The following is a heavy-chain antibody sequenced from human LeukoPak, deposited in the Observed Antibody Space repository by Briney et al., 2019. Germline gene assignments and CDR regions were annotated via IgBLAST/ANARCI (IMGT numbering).Heavy chain of an antibody. CDR1: GFTFDDYA. D-gene: IGHD6-19*01. J-gene: IGHJ4*02. CDR3: AKATYSSGWYEFDY. Sequence: GRSLRLSCAASGFTFDDYAMHWVRHAPGKGLEWVSGISWNSGSIGYADSVKGRFTISRDNAKNSLYLQMNSLRAEDMALYYCAKATYSSGWYEFDYWGQGTLVTVSS. CDR2: ISWNSGSI. V-gene: IGHV3-9*03.